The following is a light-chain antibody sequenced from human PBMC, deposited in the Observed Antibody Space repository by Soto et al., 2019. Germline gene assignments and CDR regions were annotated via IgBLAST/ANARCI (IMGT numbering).Light chain of an antibody. Sequence: IVLTQSPGTLSLSQGERATLSCRASQSVSSSYLAWYQQKPGQAPRLLIYGASSRATGIPDRFSDSGTGTYCTLSFTDVPTEDVAVHYCNQPERRPETLGRGTKVDIK. V-gene: IGKV3-20*01. J-gene: IGKJ1*01. CDR2: GAS. CDR3: NQPERRPET. CDR1: QSVSSSY.